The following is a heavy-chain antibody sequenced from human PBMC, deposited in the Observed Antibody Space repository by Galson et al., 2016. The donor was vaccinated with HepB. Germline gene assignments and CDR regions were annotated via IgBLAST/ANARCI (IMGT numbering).Heavy chain of an antibody. D-gene: IGHD3-3*01. V-gene: IGHV3-53*05. CDR2: IYTDGER. J-gene: IGHJ6*02. Sequence: SLRLSCAVSGFTVSTYYMSWVRQAPGKGLEWVSAIYTDGERHFADSLKGRCSIVRDISRNKLFLQMNSLRVEDTAMYYCARYRFFFGSWGYYLRRGYYYGMDVWGQGTTVTVSS. CDR3: ARYRFFFGSWGYYLRRGYYYGMDV. CDR1: GFTVSTYY.